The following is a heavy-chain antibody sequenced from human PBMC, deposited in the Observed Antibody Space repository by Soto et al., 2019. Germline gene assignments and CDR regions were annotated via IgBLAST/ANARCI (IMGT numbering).Heavy chain of an antibody. V-gene: IGHV3-30*18. CDR3: AKDTRGITIFGVVIPGHGWFDP. CDR1: GFTFSSYG. CDR2: ISYDGSNK. D-gene: IGHD3-3*01. Sequence: GGSLRLSCAASGFTFSSYGMHWVRQAPGKGLEWVAVISYDGSNKYYADSVKGRFTISRDNSKNTLYLQMNSLRAEDTAVYYCAKDTRGITIFGVVIPGHGWFDPWGQGTLVTVSS. J-gene: IGHJ5*02.